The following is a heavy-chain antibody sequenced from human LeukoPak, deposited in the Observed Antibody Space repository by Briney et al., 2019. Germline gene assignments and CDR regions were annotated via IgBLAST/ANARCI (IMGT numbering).Heavy chain of an antibody. J-gene: IGHJ4*02. Sequence: SETLSLTCAVSGGSISSGGYSWSWIRQPPGKGLEWIGYIYHSGSTYYNPSLKSRVTISVDRSKNQFSLKLSSVTAADTAVFYCARDAVPYSSSWIPGYWGQGTLVTVSS. CDR1: GGSISSGGYS. CDR3: ARDAVPYSSSWIPGY. D-gene: IGHD6-13*01. CDR2: IYHSGST. V-gene: IGHV4-30-2*01.